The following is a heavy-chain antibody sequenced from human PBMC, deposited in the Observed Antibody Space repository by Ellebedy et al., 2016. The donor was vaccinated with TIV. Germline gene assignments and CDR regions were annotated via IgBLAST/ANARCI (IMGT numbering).Heavy chain of an antibody. D-gene: IGHD3-9*01. V-gene: IGHV5-10-1*01. Sequence: GESLKISCKGSGYSFPTYWISWVRQMPGQGLEWMGKIDPTDSYTNYSPSFQGQLTISVDRSIRTAYLQWGSLKASDTAMYYCARHRLRYFDWFESWGQGTLVTVSS. J-gene: IGHJ5*01. CDR2: IDPTDSYT. CDR1: GYSFPTYW. CDR3: ARHRLRYFDWFES.